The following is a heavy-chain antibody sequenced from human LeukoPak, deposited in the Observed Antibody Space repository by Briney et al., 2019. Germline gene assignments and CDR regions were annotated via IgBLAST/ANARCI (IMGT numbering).Heavy chain of an antibody. CDR2: ISGSGDST. V-gene: IGHV3-23*01. CDR1: GFTFSSYA. D-gene: IGHD3-16*01. Sequence: PGGSLRLSCAASGFTFSSYAMSWVRQAPGKGLEWVSAISGSGDSTYYADSVKGRFTISRDNSKNTLYLQMNSLRAEDTAVYYCAKDLFMITFGGVTSFDYWGQGTLVTVSS. J-gene: IGHJ4*02. CDR3: AKDLFMITFGGVTSFDY.